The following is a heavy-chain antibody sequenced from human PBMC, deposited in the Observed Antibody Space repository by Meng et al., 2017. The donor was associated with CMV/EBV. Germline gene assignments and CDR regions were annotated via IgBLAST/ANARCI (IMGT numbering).Heavy chain of an antibody. CDR2: INHSGST. J-gene: IGHJ4*02. D-gene: IGHD3-22*01. CDR1: GGSFSGYY. Sequence: QVRLQQWGAGLLTPSATLSLTCAVYGGSFSGYYWSWIRQPPGKGLEWIGEINHSGSTNYNPSLKSRVTISVDTSKNQFSLKLSSVTAADTAVYYCARVWDSGWDYWGQGTLVTVSS. V-gene: IGHV4-34*01. CDR3: ARVWDSGWDY.